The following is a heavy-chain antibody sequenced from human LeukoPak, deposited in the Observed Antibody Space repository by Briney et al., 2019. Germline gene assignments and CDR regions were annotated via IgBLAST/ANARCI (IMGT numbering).Heavy chain of an antibody. V-gene: IGHV3-30*01. CDR2: ISYDGNNK. CDR3: ARDYARWHDSYFDY. CDR1: GFTFSIYA. J-gene: IGHJ4*02. D-gene: IGHD3-16*01. Sequence: EGSLRLSCAASGFTFSIYAMIWVRQAPRKGLEGGAVISYDGNNKYYADSVKVRFTISRDNSKNTLYLQMNSLRAEDTAVYYCARDYARWHDSYFDYWGQGTLVTVSS.